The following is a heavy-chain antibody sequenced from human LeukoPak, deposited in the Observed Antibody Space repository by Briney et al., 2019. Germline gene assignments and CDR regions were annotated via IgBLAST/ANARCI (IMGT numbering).Heavy chain of an antibody. V-gene: IGHV3-15*07. CDR2: IRSKIDGGAT. J-gene: IGHJ4*02. CDR3: YTSITDY. D-gene: IGHD2-21*01. Sequence: GGSLRLSCAASGFNVNDAWMSWVRQAPGKGLEWVGRIRSKIDGGATDYAAPVKGRFTISRDDSKNTLYLQINSLKIEDTAMYYCYTSITDYWGQGTLVTVSS. CDR1: GFNVNDAW.